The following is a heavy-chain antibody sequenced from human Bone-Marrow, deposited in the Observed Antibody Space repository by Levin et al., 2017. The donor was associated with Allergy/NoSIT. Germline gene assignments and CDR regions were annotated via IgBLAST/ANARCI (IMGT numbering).Heavy chain of an antibody. V-gene: IGHV3-23*01. Sequence: SGGSLRLSCVASGFTFNNYAMSWVRQAPGKGLEWVSAIAGAGGTTYYADSVKGRFTISRDNSRNTLSLQMNSLRAEDTPMYYCAKDDKQWLLNRHMDNWGQGTQVTVSS. CDR1: GFTFNNYA. J-gene: IGHJ4*02. CDR2: IAGAGGTT. D-gene: IGHD6-19*01. CDR3: AKDDKQWLLNRHMDN.